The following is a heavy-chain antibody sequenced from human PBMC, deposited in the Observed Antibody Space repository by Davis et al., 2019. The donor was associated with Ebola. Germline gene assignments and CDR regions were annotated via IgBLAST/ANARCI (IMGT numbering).Heavy chain of an antibody. CDR3: ARGVSDDPTYFDY. CDR1: GGSISSSSYY. J-gene: IGHJ4*02. V-gene: IGHV4-39*01. D-gene: IGHD6-13*01. CDR2: IYYSGST. Sequence: SETLSLTCTVSGGSISSSSYYWGWIRQPPGKGLEWIGSIYYSGSTYYNPSLKSRVTISVDTSKNQFSLKLRSVTAADTAVYYCARGVSDDPTYFDYWGQGTLVTVSS.